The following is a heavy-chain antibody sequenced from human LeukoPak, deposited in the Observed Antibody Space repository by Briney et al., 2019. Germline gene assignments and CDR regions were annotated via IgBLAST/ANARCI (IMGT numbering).Heavy chain of an antibody. D-gene: IGHD1-26*01. Sequence: GGSLRLSCAASGFTFSSYWMTWVRQAPGKGLEWVAVIWYDGSNKYYADSVKGQFTISRDNSKNTLYLQMNSLRAEDTAVYYCARAKGVIVGATSYYFDYWGQGTLVTVSS. CDR3: ARAKGVIVGATSYYFDY. J-gene: IGHJ4*02. CDR2: IWYDGSNK. V-gene: IGHV3-33*08. CDR1: GFTFSSYW.